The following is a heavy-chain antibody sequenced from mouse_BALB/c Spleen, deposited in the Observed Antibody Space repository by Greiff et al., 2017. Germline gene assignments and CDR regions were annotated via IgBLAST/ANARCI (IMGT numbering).Heavy chain of an antibody. CDR3: VPSWFAY. V-gene: IGHV1-14*01. Sequence: EVNLVESGPELVKPGASVKMSCKASGYTFTSYVMHWVKQKPGQGLEWIGYINPYNDGTKYNEKFKGKATLTSDKSSSTAYMELSSLTSEDSAVYYCVPSWFAYWGQGTLVTVSA. J-gene: IGHJ3*01. D-gene: IGHD6-1*01. CDR1: GYTFTSYV. CDR2: INPYNDGT.